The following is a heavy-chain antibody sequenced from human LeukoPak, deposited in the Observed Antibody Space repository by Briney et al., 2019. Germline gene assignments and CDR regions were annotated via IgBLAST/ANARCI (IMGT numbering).Heavy chain of an antibody. J-gene: IGHJ4*02. D-gene: IGHD5-12*01. Sequence: SGPTLVNPTQTLTLTCTFSGFSLSTSGMCVSWIRQPPGKALEWLARIDWDDDKYYSTSLKTRLTISKDTSKNQVVLTMTNMDPVDTATYYCARSQYSGYDLGFDYWGQGTLVTVSS. V-gene: IGHV2-70*11. CDR3: ARSQYSGYDLGFDY. CDR1: GFSLSTSGMC. CDR2: IDWDDDK.